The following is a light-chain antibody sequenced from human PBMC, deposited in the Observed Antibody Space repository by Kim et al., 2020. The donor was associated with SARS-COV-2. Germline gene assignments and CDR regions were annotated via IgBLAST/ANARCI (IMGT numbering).Light chain of an antibody. J-gene: IGKJ4*01. CDR2: DAS. CDR3: QQYGGSPLT. CDR1: QSIGSSY. V-gene: IGKV3-20*01. Sequence: SPGERATLSCRASQSIGSSYLAWYQQKPGQAPRLLIYDASNRATDIPDRFSGSGSGTDFTLTISRLEPEDYAVYFCQQYGGSPLTFGGGTKVDI.